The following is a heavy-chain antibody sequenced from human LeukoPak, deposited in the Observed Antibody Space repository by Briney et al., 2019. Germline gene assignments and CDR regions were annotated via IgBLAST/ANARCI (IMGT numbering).Heavy chain of an antibody. CDR3: AKAYTTGLEP. CDR2: IKYDGSNK. D-gene: IGHD4-17*01. CDR1: GFTFSSYG. Sequence: PGGSLRLSCAASGFTFSSYGMHWVRQAPGKGLEWVAFIKYDGSNKHNAESVKGRFTISRDNSKNTLYLQVNSLRAEDTAVYYCAKAYTTGLEPWGQGTLVTVSS. J-gene: IGHJ5*02. V-gene: IGHV3-30*02.